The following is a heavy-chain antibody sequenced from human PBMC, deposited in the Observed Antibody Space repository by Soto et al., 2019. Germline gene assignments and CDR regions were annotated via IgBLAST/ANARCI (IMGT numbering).Heavy chain of an antibody. J-gene: IGHJ3*02. CDR2: INPNSGST. Sequence: ASVKVSCKASGYTFIGYYIHWVRQAPGQGLEWMGWINPNSGSTNYAQKFQGRVTMTKDTSISTTYTDLSRLRSDDTAVYYCARYCSSVSCYDEIWGQGTMVTVSS. D-gene: IGHD2-15*01. CDR1: GYTFIGYY. V-gene: IGHV1-2*02. CDR3: ARYCSSVSCYDEI.